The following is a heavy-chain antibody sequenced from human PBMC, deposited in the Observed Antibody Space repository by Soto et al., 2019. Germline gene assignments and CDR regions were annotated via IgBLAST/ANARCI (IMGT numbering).Heavy chain of an antibody. CDR3: ARGDTSGWSRGGFDY. D-gene: IGHD6-19*01. J-gene: IGHJ4*02. V-gene: IGHV6-1*01. Sequence: SQTLSLTCAISGDSVSSNSAALNWIIQSPSRGLEWLGRTYYRSKWYRDYAVSVKSRITINPDTSKNRFSLQLHSVTPEDTAVYYCARGDTSGWSRGGFDYWGQGTLVTVS. CDR2: TYYRSKWYR. CDR1: GDSVSSNSAA.